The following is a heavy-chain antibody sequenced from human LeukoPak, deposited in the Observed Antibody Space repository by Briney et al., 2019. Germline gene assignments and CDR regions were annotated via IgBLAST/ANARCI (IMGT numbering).Heavy chain of an antibody. CDR2: IYTCGST. V-gene: IGHV4-4*07. Sequence: SETLSLTCTVSGGSISSYYWSWIRQPAGKGLEWIGRIYTCGSTNYNPSLKSRVTMSVDTSKNQFSLKLSSVAAADTAVYYCAKDSSGYYSLDAFDIWGQGTMVTVSS. D-gene: IGHD3-22*01. CDR3: AKDSSGYYSLDAFDI. J-gene: IGHJ3*02. CDR1: GGSISSYY.